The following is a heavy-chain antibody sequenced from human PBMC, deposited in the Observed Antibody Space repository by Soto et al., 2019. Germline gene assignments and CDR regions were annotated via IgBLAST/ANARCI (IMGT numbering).Heavy chain of an antibody. J-gene: IGHJ5*02. V-gene: IGHV1-8*01. CDR3: ARGASP. CDR2: MNPNSGNT. Sequence: DINWVRQATGQGLEWLGWMNPNSGNTGYAQKFQGRITLTRSTSINTAYLELSSLSSDDSAVYYCARGASPWGQGTLVTVSS. CDR1: D.